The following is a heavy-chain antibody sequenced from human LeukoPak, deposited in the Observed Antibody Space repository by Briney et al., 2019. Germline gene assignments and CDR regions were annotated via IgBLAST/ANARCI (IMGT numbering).Heavy chain of an antibody. CDR2: ISGSGGST. Sequence: GGSLRLSCAASGFTFSSYAMSWVRQAPGKGLEWVSAISGSGGSTYYADSVKGRFTISRDNSKNTLFLQMNGLRAEDTALYYCAKAPLSTCRGAVRYSLDYWGRGTLVDVSS. V-gene: IGHV3-23*01. CDR1: GFTFSSYA. CDR3: AKAPLSTCRGAVRYSLDY. J-gene: IGHJ4*02. D-gene: IGHD2-21*01.